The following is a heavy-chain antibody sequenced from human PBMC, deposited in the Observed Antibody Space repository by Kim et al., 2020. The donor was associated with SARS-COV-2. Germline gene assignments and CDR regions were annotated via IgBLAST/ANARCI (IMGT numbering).Heavy chain of an antibody. CDR3: AKDPHYDFWSGYYFDY. V-gene: IGHV3-23*01. D-gene: IGHD3-3*01. CDR2: ISGSGGST. CDR1: GFTFSNYA. Sequence: GGSLRLSCAVSGFTFSNYAMSWVRQAPGKGLEWVSAISGSGGSTYYADSVKGRFTISRDNSKNTLYLQMNSLRAEDTAVYYCAKDPHYDFWSGYYFDYWGQGTLVTVSS. J-gene: IGHJ4*02.